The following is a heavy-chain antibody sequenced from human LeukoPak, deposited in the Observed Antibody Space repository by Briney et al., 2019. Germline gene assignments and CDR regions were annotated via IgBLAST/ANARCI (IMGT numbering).Heavy chain of an antibody. CDR2: IYHSGST. Sequence: PSETLSLTCEVSGGSFSGYYWTCIRQSPGKGLEWIGEIYHSGSTNYNPSLMRRVTMSVDTSKNQFSLSLTAVTDADTALYYCARARRGYVRLDYWGQGTLVTVSS. CDR3: ARARRGYVRLDY. V-gene: IGHV4-34*01. D-gene: IGHD5-12*01. CDR1: GGSFSGYY. J-gene: IGHJ4*02.